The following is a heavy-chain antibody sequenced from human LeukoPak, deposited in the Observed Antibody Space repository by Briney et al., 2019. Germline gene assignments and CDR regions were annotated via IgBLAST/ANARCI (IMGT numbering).Heavy chain of an antibody. CDR2: ISAQNGNT. Sequence: ASVKVSCKASGGTFSSYAISWVRQAPGQGLEWMGRISAQNGNTNYVQQFLGRVTMTRDTSASTAYMELRSLKSDDTAVYYCARESNGGYGFDYWGQGTLVTVAS. V-gene: IGHV1-18*01. J-gene: IGHJ4*02. D-gene: IGHD5-12*01. CDR1: GGTFSSYA. CDR3: ARESNGGYGFDY.